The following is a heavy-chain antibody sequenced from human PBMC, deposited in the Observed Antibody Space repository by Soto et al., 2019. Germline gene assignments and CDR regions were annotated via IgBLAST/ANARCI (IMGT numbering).Heavy chain of an antibody. Sequence: GESLKISCKGSGYSFTSYWISWVRQMPGKGLEWMGRIDPSDSYTNYSPSFQGHVTISADKSISTAYLQWSSLKASDTAMYYCASYCSGGSCYRGSYLDNWGQGTLVTVSS. V-gene: IGHV5-10-1*01. CDR1: GYSFTSYW. J-gene: IGHJ4*02. CDR2: IDPSDSYT. CDR3: ASYCSGGSCYRGSYLDN. D-gene: IGHD2-15*01.